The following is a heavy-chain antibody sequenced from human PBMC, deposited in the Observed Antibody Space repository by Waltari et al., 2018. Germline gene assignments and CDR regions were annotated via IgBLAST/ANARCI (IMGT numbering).Heavy chain of an antibody. V-gene: IGHV4-39*07. D-gene: IGHD7-27*01. Sequence: QLQLQESGPGLVKPSETLSLTCTVSGGSISSSSYYWGWIRQPPGKGLEWIGSIYYIGSTYSNPSLMSRVTLSVDTSKNQFSLKLSSVTAADTAVYYCARIQLGIWYYWGQGTLVTVSS. CDR3: ARIQLGIWYY. CDR1: GGSISSSSYY. J-gene: IGHJ4*02. CDR2: IYYIGST.